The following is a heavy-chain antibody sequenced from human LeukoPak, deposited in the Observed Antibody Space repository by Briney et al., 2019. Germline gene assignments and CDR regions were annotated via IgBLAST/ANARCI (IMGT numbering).Heavy chain of an antibody. Sequence: GESLKISCKGSGYSFTSYWIGWVRQMPGKGLECMGIIYPGDSDTRYSPSFQGQVTISADKSISTAYLQWSSLKASDTAMYYCARHRILPYYYDSSGYFVDYWAREPWSPSPQ. J-gene: IGHJ4*02. CDR3: ARHRILPYYYDSSGYFVDY. V-gene: IGHV5-51*01. CDR1: GYSFTSYW. CDR2: IYPGDSDT. D-gene: IGHD3-22*01.